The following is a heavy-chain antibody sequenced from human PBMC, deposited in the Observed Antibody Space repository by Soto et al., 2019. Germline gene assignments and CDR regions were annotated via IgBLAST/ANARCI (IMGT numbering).Heavy chain of an antibody. J-gene: IGHJ6*02. Sequence: HPGGSLRLSCAASGFTFSSYAMSWVRQAPGKGLEWVSAISGSGGSTYYADSVKGRFTISRDNSKNTLYLQMNSLRAEDTAVYYCAKAAVAYYHYGMDVWGQGTKVTVSS. D-gene: IGHD6-13*01. CDR1: GFTFSSYA. CDR2: ISGSGGST. CDR3: AKAAVAYYHYGMDV. V-gene: IGHV3-23*01.